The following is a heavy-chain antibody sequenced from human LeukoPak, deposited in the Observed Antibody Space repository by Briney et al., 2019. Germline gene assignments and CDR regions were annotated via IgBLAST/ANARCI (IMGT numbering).Heavy chain of an antibody. CDR3: AREPVGTGGSFDY. CDR1: GYTFTGYY. Sequence: ASVKVSCKASGYTFTGYYMHWVRQAPGQGLEWMGWINPNSGGTNYAQKFQGRVTMTRDTSISTAYMELSSLRSEDTAVYYCAREPVGTGGSFDYWGQGTLVTVSS. D-gene: IGHD3-10*01. CDR2: INPNSGGT. V-gene: IGHV1-2*02. J-gene: IGHJ4*02.